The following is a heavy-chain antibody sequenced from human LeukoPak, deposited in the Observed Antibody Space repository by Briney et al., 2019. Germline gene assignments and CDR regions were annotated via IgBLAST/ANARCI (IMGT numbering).Heavy chain of an antibody. V-gene: IGHV3-30*18. D-gene: IGHD3-9*01. Sequence: GGSLRLSCAASGFTFSSFGMHWVRQAPGKGLEWVAAIAYDGSTEEYADSVKGRFTISRDNSRSTLSLQMNSLTEEDTAIFHCVKPTYYETSAGSRGGFGLWGQGTLVTVSS. CDR1: GFTFSSFG. J-gene: IGHJ4*02. CDR2: IAYDGSTE. CDR3: VKPTYYETSAGSRGGFGL.